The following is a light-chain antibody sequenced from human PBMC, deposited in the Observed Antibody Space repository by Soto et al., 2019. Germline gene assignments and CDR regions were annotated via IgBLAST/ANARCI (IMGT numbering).Light chain of an antibody. Sequence: PGEIVTLSCRASQSVSSSYLTWYQQKPGQAPRLLIYGASTRATGIPARFSGSGSGTDFTLTISSLQPEDFAVYYCQQDYNLRTFGQGTKVDIK. J-gene: IGKJ1*01. CDR3: QQDYNLRT. CDR2: GAS. V-gene: IGKV3D-7*01. CDR1: QSVSSSY.